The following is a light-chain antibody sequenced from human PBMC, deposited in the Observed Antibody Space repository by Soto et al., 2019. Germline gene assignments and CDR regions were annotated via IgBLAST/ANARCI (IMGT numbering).Light chain of an antibody. CDR1: SSDVGTYNL. J-gene: IGLJ2*01. Sequence: QSALIQPASVSGSPGQSITISCTGTSSDVGTYNLVSWYQQHPGKAPKLMIYEGSKRPSGVSNRFSGSKSGNTASLTISGLQAEDEADYYCCSYAGSSTVVFGGGTKLTGL. CDR2: EGS. CDR3: CSYAGSSTVV. V-gene: IGLV2-23*01.